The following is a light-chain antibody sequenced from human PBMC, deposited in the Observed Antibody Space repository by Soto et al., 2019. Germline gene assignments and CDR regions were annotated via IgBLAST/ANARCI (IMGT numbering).Light chain of an antibody. CDR3: QKSDHLPI. CDR1: QTIGTY. V-gene: IGKV1-33*01. J-gene: IGKJ3*01. Sequence: IEVTQAPSSLAASLGYRVTITCRASQTIGTYVNWYRQKSGAAPELLIYDASTLQSGVPSRFSGNGYGTDFTFTISSLRHEDIATYYCQKSDHLPIFGPGTKVDIK. CDR2: DAS.